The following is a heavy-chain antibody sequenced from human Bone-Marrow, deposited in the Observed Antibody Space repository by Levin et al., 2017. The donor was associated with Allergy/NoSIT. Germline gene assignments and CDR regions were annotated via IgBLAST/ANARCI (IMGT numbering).Heavy chain of an antibody. V-gene: IGHV1-2*02. CDR1: GYTFRGDY. CDR2: VNPNSGGR. CDR3: ARERDGEGMDV. Sequence: GESLKISCKASGYTFRGDYIHWVRQAPGQGLEWMGWVNPNSGGRNYARKFQGRVTMTGDTSISTAYMELSSLRSDDTALDYCARERDGEGMDVWGQGTTVTVSS. D-gene: IGHD2-21*01. J-gene: IGHJ6*02.